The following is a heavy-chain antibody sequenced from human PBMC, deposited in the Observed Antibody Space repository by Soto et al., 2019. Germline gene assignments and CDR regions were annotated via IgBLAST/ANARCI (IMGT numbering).Heavy chain of an antibody. Sequence: GGSLRLSCAASGFTFSSYWMHWFRQAPGEGLMWVSRINPDGSTTSYADSVKGRFTISRDNAKNTLYLQMNSLRVEDTAVYYCARVPTTVTTPGMDVWGQGTTVTVSS. CDR3: ARVPTTVTTPGMDV. D-gene: IGHD4-4*01. V-gene: IGHV3-74*01. J-gene: IGHJ6*02. CDR1: GFTFSSYW. CDR2: INPDGSTT.